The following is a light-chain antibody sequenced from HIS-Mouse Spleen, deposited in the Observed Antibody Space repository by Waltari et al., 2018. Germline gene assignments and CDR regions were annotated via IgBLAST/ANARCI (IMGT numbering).Light chain of an antibody. CDR1: ALPTKT. Sequence: SYELTHQPSCPVSPGQAPSTTSARDALPTKTDYGYQQKSGQAPVLVIYEDSKRPSGPPERFSGSSSGTMATLTISGAQVEDEADYYCYSTVSSGNHRVFGGGTKLTVL. CDR3: YSTVSSGNHRV. V-gene: IGLV3-10*01. CDR2: EDS. J-gene: IGLJ2*01.